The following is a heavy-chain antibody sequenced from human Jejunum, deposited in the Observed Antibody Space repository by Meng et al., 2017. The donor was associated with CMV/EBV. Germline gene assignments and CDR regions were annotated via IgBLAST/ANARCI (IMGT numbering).Heavy chain of an antibody. D-gene: IGHD7-27*01. CDR2: ISLGNGQT. Sequence: QVHLLQSGAEVKKPGASVTISCKTSGYPFTAHHIGWLRPAPGQGLEWVGWISLGNGQTVYGHKVQGRVTVTTDTSTSTAYMELRSLRSGDTAMYYCARDVWGFDYWGQGTLVTVSS. CDR3: ARDVWGFDY. CDR1: GYPFTAHH. V-gene: IGHV1-18*04. J-gene: IGHJ4*02.